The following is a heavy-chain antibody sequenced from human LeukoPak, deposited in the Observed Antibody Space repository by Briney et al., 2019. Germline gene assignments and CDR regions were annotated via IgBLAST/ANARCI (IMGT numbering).Heavy chain of an antibody. D-gene: IGHD3-10*01. CDR3: ARDHMLRGVDY. V-gene: IGHV4-4*07. CDR2: IYTSGST. Sequence: SETLSLTCTVSGGSISSYYWSWIRLPAGKGLEWIGRIYTSGSTNYNPSLKSRVTMSVDTSKNQFSLKLTSVTAADTAVYYCARDHMLRGVDYWGQGTLVTVSS. CDR1: GGSISSYY. J-gene: IGHJ4*02.